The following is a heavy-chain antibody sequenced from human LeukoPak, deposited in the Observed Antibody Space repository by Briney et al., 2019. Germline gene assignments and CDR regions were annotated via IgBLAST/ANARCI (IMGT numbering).Heavy chain of an antibody. D-gene: IGHD3-3*01. V-gene: IGHV4-61*02. CDR2: IYSSGST. CDR3: ARDVLRFLEWHKYYFDY. CDR1: SGSISSGTYY. J-gene: IGHJ4*02. Sequence: SETLSLTCTVSSGSISSGTYYWSWIRQPAGKGLEWIGRIYSSGSTNYNPSLKSRVTISVDTSKNQFSLKLSSVTAADTAVYYCARDVLRFLEWHKYYFDYWGQGTLVTVSS.